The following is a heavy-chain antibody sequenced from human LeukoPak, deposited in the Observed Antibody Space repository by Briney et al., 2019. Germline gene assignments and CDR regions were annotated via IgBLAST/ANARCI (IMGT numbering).Heavy chain of an antibody. Sequence: SETLSLTCSVSGASITDSGYYRSWIRQPPGKGLELIGFVPFRGGTYYSPSLMSRVTISQDTSKNQFSLSLTSVTAADTAVYFCARGGPYGDPYTFWGQGRMIAVS. D-gene: IGHD4-17*01. J-gene: IGHJ4*02. CDR3: ARGGPYGDPYTF. CDR2: VPFRGGT. V-gene: IGHV4-30-4*01. CDR1: GASITDSGYY.